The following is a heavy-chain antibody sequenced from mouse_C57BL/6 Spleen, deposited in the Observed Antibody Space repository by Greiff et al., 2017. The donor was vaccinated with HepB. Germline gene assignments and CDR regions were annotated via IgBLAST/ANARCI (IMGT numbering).Heavy chain of an antibody. CDR3: ARDPYCYDGGY. CDR2: ISDGGSYT. D-gene: IGHD1-2*01. CDR1: GFTFSSYA. V-gene: IGHV5-4*03. Sequence: EVKLVESGGGLVKPGGSLKLSCAASGFTFSSYAMSWVRQTPEKRLEWVATISDGGSYTYYPDNVKGRFTISRDNAKDNLYLQMSHLKSEDTAMYYCARDPYCYDGGYWGQGTTLTVSS. J-gene: IGHJ2*01.